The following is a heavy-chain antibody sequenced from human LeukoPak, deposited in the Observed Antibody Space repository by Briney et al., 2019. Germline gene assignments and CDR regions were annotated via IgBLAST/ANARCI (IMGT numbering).Heavy chain of an antibody. Sequence: ASVKVSCKASGYTFTGYYMHWVRQAPGQGLEWLGWINPNSGGTNYAQKFQGRVTMTRDTSISTAYMELSRLRSDDTAVYYCARRRSSGAYGMDVWGQRTKVTVSS. CDR1: GYTFTGYY. J-gene: IGHJ6*02. CDR3: ARRRSSGAYGMDV. D-gene: IGHD6-19*01. V-gene: IGHV1-2*02. CDR2: INPNSGGT.